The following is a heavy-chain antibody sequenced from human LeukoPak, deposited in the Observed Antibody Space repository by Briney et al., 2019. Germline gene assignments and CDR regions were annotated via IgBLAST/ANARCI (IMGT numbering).Heavy chain of an antibody. J-gene: IGHJ4*02. V-gene: IGHV3-7*01. CDR2: IKQDGSQR. CDR1: GFTFSDYW. D-gene: IGHD6-6*01. CDR3: ARRGGSSSRRSPIDY. Sequence: GGSLRLSCTASGFTFSDYWMTWVRQAPGKGPEWVAKIKQDGSQRYYVDSVRGRFTISRDNAKNSLFLQMNGLRAEDTAVYYCARRGGSSSRRSPIDYWGQGTLVTVSS.